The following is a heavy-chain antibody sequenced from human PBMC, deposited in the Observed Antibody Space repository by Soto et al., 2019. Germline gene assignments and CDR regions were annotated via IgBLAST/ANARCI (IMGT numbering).Heavy chain of an antibody. V-gene: IGHV3-21*01. Sequence: EVQLVESGGGLVKPGGSLRLSCAASGFTFSSYSMNWVRXXXGXXXXXVXXXSXXSXXXXXAASVKGRFTISRDNAKNXLYLQMXXXXXXXXXXXXXXXXXXXXXXXXXXXXXXXXXXXXXXXXIWGQGTMVTVSS. J-gene: IGHJ3*02. CDR3: XXXXXXXXXXXXXXXXXXXXXXXXXXXI. CDR1: GFTFSSYS. CDR2: XSXXSXXX.